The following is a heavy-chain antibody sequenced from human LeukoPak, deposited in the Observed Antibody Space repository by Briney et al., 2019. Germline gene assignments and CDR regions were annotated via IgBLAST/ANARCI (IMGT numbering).Heavy chain of an antibody. J-gene: IGHJ6*03. CDR3: ARDPYSGGYGDYYYYYMDL. CDR1: GFTFSSYW. V-gene: IGHV3-74*01. CDR2: IDSDGSST. Sequence: GGSLRLSCAASGFTFSSYWMHWVRQAPGKGLVWVSRIDSDGSSTSYADSVKGRFTISRDDAKNSLYLQMNSLRAEDTAVYYCARDPYSGGYGDYYYYYMDLWGQGTTVTISS. D-gene: IGHD1-26*01.